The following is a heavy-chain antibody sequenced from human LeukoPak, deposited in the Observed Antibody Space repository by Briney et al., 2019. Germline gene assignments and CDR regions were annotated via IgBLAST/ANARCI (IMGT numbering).Heavy chain of an antibody. J-gene: IGHJ4*02. CDR1: GGSISTYY. D-gene: IGHD3-22*01. CDR2: IFYTGST. Sequence: SETLSLTCTVSGGSISTYYWSWIRQPPGKGLEWIGLIFYTGSTNYNPSLKSRVTISVDTSKNQFSLKLSSVTAADTAVYYCARVTTPRYFDYWGQGTLVTVSS. CDR3: ARVTTPRYFDY. V-gene: IGHV4-59*01.